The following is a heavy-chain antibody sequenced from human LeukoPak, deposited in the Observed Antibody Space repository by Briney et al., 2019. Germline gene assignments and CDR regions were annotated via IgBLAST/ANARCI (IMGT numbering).Heavy chain of an antibody. Sequence: SETLSLTCTVSGGSISSYYWSWIRQPPGKGLEWIGYIYYGGSTNYNPSLKSRVTITVDTSKNQFSLKLSSVTAADTAVYYCARGSPGYSSGWYRFDPWGQGTLVTVSS. J-gene: IGHJ5*02. CDR3: ARGSPGYSSGWYRFDP. CDR1: GGSISSYY. V-gene: IGHV4-59*01. CDR2: IYYGGST. D-gene: IGHD6-19*01.